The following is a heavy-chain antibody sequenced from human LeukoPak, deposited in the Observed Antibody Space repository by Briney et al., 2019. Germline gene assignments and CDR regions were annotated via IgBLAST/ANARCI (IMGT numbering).Heavy chain of an antibody. CDR1: GFTFSIHC. V-gene: IGHV3-7*03. J-gene: IGHJ4*02. CDR3: VRDDRGIAVGSRDH. D-gene: IGHD6-19*01. CDR2: ISPDGTEK. Sequence: GGSLRLSCAASGFTFSIHCMIWVRQAPGKGLEWVSTISPDGTEKWYVDSVKGRFTISRDNGKNSLYLQISSLRAEDTAVYYCVRDDRGIAVGSRDHGAQGTLVTVSS.